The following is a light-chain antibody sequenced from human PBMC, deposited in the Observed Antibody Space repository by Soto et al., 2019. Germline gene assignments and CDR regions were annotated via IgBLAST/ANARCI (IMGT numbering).Light chain of an antibody. Sequence: ESVVTQSPGTLSLSPGERATLSCRASQSFSNNYFAWYQQKPGQAPRLLIYGASNRATGIPDRFSGSGSGTDCTLTISRLEPEDFAVDYCQQYGSSGTFGQGNKLEIK. CDR1: QSFSNNY. CDR2: GAS. CDR3: QQYGSSGT. J-gene: IGKJ1*01. V-gene: IGKV3-20*01.